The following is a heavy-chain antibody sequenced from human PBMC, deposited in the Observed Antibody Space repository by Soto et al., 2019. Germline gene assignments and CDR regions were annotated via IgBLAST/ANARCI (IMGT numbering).Heavy chain of an antibody. CDR1: GGSISSYY. CDR2: IYYSGST. Sequence: PSETLSLTCTVSGGSISSYYWSWIRQPPGKGLEWIGYIYYSGSTNYNPSLKSRVTISVDTSKNQFSLELSSVTAADTAVYYCARDYYGSGSPPLGYWGQGTLVTSPQ. V-gene: IGHV4-59*01. CDR3: ARDYYGSGSPPLGY. J-gene: IGHJ4*02. D-gene: IGHD3-10*01.